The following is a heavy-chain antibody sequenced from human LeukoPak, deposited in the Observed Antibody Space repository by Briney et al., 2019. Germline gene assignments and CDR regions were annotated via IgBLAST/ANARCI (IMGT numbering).Heavy chain of an antibody. V-gene: IGHV3-23*01. CDR3: EKISRIAVAGNVDY. J-gene: IGHJ4*02. D-gene: IGHD6-19*01. CDR2: ICGSGGST. Sequence: GGSLRLSCAASGFTFSSYAMSWVRQAPGKGLEWVSAICGSGGSTYYADSVKGRFTISRDNSKNTLYLQMNSLRAEDTAVYYCEKISRIAVAGNVDYWGQGTLVTVSS. CDR1: GFTFSSYA.